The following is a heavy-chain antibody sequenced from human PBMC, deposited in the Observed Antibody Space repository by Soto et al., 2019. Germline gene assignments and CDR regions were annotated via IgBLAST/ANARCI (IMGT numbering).Heavy chain of an antibody. Sequence: GGSLRLSCAASGFTFSSYAMHWVRQAPGKGLEWVAVISYDGSNKYYADSVKGRFTISRDNSKNTLYLQMNSLRAEDTAVYYCARDLELRGFGELLSDYWGQGTLVTVSS. V-gene: IGHV3-30-3*01. D-gene: IGHD3-10*01. CDR1: GFTFSSYA. CDR3: ARDLELRGFGELLSDY. CDR2: ISYDGSNK. J-gene: IGHJ4*02.